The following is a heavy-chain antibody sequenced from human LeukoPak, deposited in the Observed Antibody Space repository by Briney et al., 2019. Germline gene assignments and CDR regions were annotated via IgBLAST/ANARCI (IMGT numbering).Heavy chain of an antibody. CDR1: GFTFDDYA. D-gene: IGHD4-17*01. CDR2: INWNSDKI. CDR3: AKDMRKKSDYPSFDS. V-gene: IGHV3-9*01. J-gene: IGHJ4*02. Sequence: GGSLRLSCAASGFTFDDYAMHWVRQTPGKGLEWVSGINWNSDKIAYADSVKGRFTISRDNANKSLYLQMNGLRTEDTALYYCAKDMRKKSDYPSFDSWGQGTQVTVSS.